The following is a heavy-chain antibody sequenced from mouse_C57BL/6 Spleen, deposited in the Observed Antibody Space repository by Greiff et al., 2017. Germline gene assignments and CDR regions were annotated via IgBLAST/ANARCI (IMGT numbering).Heavy chain of an antibody. D-gene: IGHD1-1*02. CDR1: GYSFTDYN. V-gene: IGHV1-39*01. J-gene: IGHJ3*01. Sequence: EVQVVESGPELVKPGASVKISCKASGYSFTDYNMNWVKQSNGQSLEWIGVINPNYGTTSYNQKFKGKATLTVDQSSSTAYMQLNSLTSEDSAVXYCARPEVGKAWFAYWGQGTLVTVSA. CDR2: INPNYGTT. CDR3: ARPEVGKAWFAY.